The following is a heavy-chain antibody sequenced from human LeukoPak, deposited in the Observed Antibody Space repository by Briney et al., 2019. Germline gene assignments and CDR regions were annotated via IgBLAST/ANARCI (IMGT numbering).Heavy chain of an antibody. D-gene: IGHD3-3*01. Sequence: PSETLSLTCTVSGGSICSFYWSWIRQRPGKGLEWIGYIYYSGSTNYNPSLKSRVTISVDTSKNQFSLKLSSVTAADTAVYYCARKAIFGVVVGPRFDPWGQGTLVTVSS. J-gene: IGHJ5*02. CDR1: GGSICSFY. CDR3: ARKAIFGVVVGPRFDP. CDR2: IYYSGST. V-gene: IGHV4-59*12.